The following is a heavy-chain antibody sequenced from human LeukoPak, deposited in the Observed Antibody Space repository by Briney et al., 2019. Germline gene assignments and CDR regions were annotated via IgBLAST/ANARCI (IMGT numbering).Heavy chain of an antibody. V-gene: IGHV3-48*01. CDR2: ISSSSSTI. J-gene: IGHJ3*02. D-gene: IGHD3-16*02. CDR3: ARVLDDYVWGSYRSI. CDR1: GFTFSSYS. Sequence: GGSLRLSCAASGFTFSSYSMNWVRQAPGKGLEWVSYISSSSSTIYYADSVKGRFTISRDNAKNSLYLQMNSLRAEDTAVYYCARVLDDYVWGSYRSIWGQGTMVTVSS.